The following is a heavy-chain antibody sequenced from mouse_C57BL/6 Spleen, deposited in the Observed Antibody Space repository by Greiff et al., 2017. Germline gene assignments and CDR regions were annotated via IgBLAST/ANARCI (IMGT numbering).Heavy chain of an antibody. V-gene: IGHV1-22*01. Sequence: EVQLQQSGPELVKPGASVKMSCKASGYTFTDYNMHWVKQSHGKSLEWIGYINPNNGGTSYNQKFKGKATLTVNKSSSTAYMELRSLTSEDSAVYYCASDYDYDGRSLAYRGQGTLVTVSA. CDR1: GYTFTDYN. CDR3: ASDYDYDGRSLAY. CDR2: INPNNGGT. D-gene: IGHD2-4*01. J-gene: IGHJ3*01.